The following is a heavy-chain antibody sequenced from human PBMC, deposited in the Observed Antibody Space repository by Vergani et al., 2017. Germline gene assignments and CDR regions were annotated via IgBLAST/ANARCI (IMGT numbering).Heavy chain of an antibody. V-gene: IGHV3-30-3*01. J-gene: IGHJ3*02. D-gene: IGHD2-15*01. CDR3: ARDPRYCSVGSCPPSKAFDI. CDR1: GFTFSSYA. Sequence: QVQLVESGGGVVQPGRSLRLSCAASGFTFSSYAMHWVRQAPGKGLEWVAVISYDGSNKYYADSVKGRFTISRDNSKNTLYLQMNSLRAEDTAVYYCARDPRYCSVGSCPPSKAFDIWGQGTMVTVSS. CDR2: ISYDGSNK.